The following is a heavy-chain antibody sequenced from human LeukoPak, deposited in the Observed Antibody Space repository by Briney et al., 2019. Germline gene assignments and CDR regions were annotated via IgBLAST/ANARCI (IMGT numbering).Heavy chain of an antibody. V-gene: IGHV5-51*01. J-gene: IGHJ4*02. CDR2: IYPDDSNT. D-gene: IGHD3-9*01. CDR1: GYSFTSYW. CDR3: ARVGADYDILTGYDY. Sequence: GESLKISRKGSGYSFTSYWIGWVRQMPGKGLEWMGIIYPDDSNTRHSPSFQGQVTISADKSISTAYLQWSSLKASDTAMYYCARVGADYDILTGYDYWGQGTLVTVSS.